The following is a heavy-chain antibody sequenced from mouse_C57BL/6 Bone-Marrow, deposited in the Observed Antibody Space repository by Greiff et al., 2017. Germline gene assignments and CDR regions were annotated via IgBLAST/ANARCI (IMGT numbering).Heavy chain of an antibody. CDR3: ARGGQRRPYYFDY. CDR2: IYPRSGNT. Sequence: VQLQESGAELARPGASVKLSCKASGYTFTSYGISWVKQRTGQGLEWIGEIYPRSGNTYYNEKFKGKATLTADKSSSTAYMELRSLTSEDAAGYFCARGGQRRPYYFDYWGQGTTLTVSS. CDR1: GYTFTSYG. J-gene: IGHJ2*01. V-gene: IGHV1-81*01. D-gene: IGHD3-2*02.